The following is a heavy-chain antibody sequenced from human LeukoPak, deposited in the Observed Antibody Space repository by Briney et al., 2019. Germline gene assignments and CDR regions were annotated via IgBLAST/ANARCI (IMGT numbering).Heavy chain of an antibody. CDR1: GSFXXYY. V-gene: IGHV4-34*01. CDR3: VXXXXXXXXXXXRXXXXMDV. J-gene: IGHJ6*03. Sequence: GSFXXYYWSWIRQPPGXXLXWIGEINHSGSTNYNPSLKSRVTISVDTSKNQXSLKLSSVTAADTAVYYCVXXXXXXXXXXXRXXXXMDVXGXGXTVTVSS. CDR2: INHSGST.